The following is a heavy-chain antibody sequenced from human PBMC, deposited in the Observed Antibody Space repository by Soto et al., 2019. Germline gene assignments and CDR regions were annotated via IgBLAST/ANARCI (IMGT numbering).Heavy chain of an antibody. CDR1: GYTFTSYG. J-gene: IGHJ6*02. V-gene: IGHV1-18*01. Sequence: ASVQVSCKASGYTFTSYGISWVRQAPGQGLEWMGWISAYNGNTNYAQKLQGRVTMTTDTSTSTAYMELRSLRSDDTAVYYCARDWANYDILTGYYRLYYYGMDVWGQGTTVTVSS. CDR3: ARDWANYDILTGYYRLYYYGMDV. D-gene: IGHD3-9*01. CDR2: ISAYNGNT.